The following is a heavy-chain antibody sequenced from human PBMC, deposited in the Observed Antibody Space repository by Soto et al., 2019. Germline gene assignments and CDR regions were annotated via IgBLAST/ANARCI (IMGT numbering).Heavy chain of an antibody. Sequence: SETLSLTCGVSGGSVSSVGYSLSWIRQSPGKGLEWIGHIYHSGNTYYNPSLGSRVTISMDRSNKQFSLQVHSVTAADTAVYYCATATLEDNWLDPWGLGTLVTVSS. V-gene: IGHV4-30-2*06. CDR2: IYHSGNT. CDR1: GGSVSSVGYS. D-gene: IGHD1-1*01. CDR3: ATATLEDNWLDP. J-gene: IGHJ5*02.